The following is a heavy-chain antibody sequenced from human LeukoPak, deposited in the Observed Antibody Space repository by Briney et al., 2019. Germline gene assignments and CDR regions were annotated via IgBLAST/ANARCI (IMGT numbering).Heavy chain of an antibody. V-gene: IGHV4-4*07. J-gene: IGHJ4*02. Sequence: SSETLSLTCTVSGAFISSYYWSWIRQPAGKGLEWIGRIYISGSTNYNPSLKSRVTMSVDTSKNQFSLELSSVTAADTAVYYCARSWQWLPLDYWGQGTLVTVSS. CDR3: ARSWQWLPLDY. CDR1: GAFISSYY. CDR2: IYISGST. D-gene: IGHD6-19*01.